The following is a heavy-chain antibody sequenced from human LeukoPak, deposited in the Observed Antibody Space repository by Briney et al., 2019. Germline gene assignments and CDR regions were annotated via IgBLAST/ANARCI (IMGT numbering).Heavy chain of an antibody. D-gene: IGHD6-13*01. J-gene: IGHJ4*02. CDR2: IYYSGST. Sequence: PSETLSLTCTVSGGSISSSSYYWGWIRQPPGKGLEWIGSIYYSGSTYYDPSLKSRVTISVDTSKNQFSLKLSSVTAADTAVYYCARGGVRQQLVLYRVWGQGTLVTVSS. CDR3: ARGGVRQQLVLYRV. V-gene: IGHV4-39*07. CDR1: GGSISSSSYY.